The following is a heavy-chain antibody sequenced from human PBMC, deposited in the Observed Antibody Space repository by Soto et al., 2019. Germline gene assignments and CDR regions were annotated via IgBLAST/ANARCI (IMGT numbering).Heavy chain of an antibody. D-gene: IGHD4-17*01. V-gene: IGHV1-69*13. CDR2: IIPIFGTA. J-gene: IGHJ6*02. Sequence: SVKVSCKASGGTFSSYAISWVRQAPGQGLEWMGGIIPIFGTANYAQKFQGRVTITADESTSTAYMELSSLRSEDTAAYYCARIRDGDYVGGYYYYGMDVWGQGTTVTVSS. CDR1: GGTFSSYA. CDR3: ARIRDGDYVGGYYYYGMDV.